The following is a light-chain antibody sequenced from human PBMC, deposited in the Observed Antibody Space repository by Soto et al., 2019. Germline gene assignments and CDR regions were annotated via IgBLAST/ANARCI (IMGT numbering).Light chain of an antibody. CDR2: EVS. CDR1: SSDVGGYNY. V-gene: IGLV2-14*01. CDR3: SSYTSSSNPVV. J-gene: IGLJ2*01. Sequence: QSALTQPASVSGSPGQSITISCTGTSSDVGGYNYVSWYQQHPGKAPKLMIYEVSNRPSGVSNRFSGSKSGNTASLTISGLQDEDEEAYYCSSYTSSSNPVVFGGGTKVTVL.